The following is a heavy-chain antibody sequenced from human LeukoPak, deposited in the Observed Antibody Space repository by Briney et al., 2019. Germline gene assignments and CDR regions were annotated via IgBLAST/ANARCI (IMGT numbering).Heavy chain of an antibody. J-gene: IGHJ4*02. D-gene: IGHD3-10*01. V-gene: IGHV4-39*01. CDR2: IYYSGGT. CDR1: GGSISSSSYY. Sequence: PSETLSLTCTVSGGSISSSSYYWGWIRQPPGKGLEWIGSIYYSGGTYYNPSLKSRVTISVDTSKNQFSLKLSSVTAADTAVYYCARAYYYGSGSRQKSYYFDYWGQGTLVTVSS. CDR3: ARAYYYGSGSRQKSYYFDY.